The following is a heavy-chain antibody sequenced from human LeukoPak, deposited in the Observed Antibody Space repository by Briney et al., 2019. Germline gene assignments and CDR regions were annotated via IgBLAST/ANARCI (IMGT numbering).Heavy chain of an antibody. V-gene: IGHV3-15*01. D-gene: IGHD5-24*01. CDR2: IKTKTDGGTT. CDR1: GFTFSNAW. J-gene: IGHJ4*02. CDR3: TTVERWLLRSSPY. Sequence: GGSLRLSCAASGFTFSNAWMSRVRQAPGKGREWVGRIKTKTDGGTTDYAAPVKGRFTISRDDSKNTLYLQMNSLKTEDTAVYYCTTVERWLLRSSPYWGQRTLVTVSS.